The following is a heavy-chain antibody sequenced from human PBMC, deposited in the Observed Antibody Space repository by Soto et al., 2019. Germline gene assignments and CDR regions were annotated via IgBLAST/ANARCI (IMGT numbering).Heavy chain of an antibody. CDR3: ARDALSPTGGCYS. Sequence: TGGSLRLSCAASGFTFSSYAMHWVRQAPGKGLEWVAVISYDGNKTFYADSVKGRFTVSRDSSKNTLYLQMNSLRREDTAVYYCARDALSPTGGCYSWGQGT. CDR1: GFTFSSYA. J-gene: IGHJ4*02. CDR2: ISYDGNKT. V-gene: IGHV3-30-3*01. D-gene: IGHD3-3*02.